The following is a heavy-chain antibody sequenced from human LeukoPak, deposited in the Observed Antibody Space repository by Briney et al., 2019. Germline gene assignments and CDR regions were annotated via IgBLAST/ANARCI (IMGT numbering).Heavy chain of an antibody. CDR1: GGSISSSSYY. CDR2: IYYSGST. J-gene: IGHJ6*03. V-gene: IGHV4-39*07. Sequence: SETLSLTCTVSGGSISSSSYYWGWIRQPPGKGLEWIGSIYYSGSTYYNPSLKSRVTISVDTSKNQFSLKLSSVTAADTAVYYCARGGSSGYPYYYYYMDVWGKGTTVTISS. CDR3: ARGGSSGYPYYYYYMDV. D-gene: IGHD3-22*01.